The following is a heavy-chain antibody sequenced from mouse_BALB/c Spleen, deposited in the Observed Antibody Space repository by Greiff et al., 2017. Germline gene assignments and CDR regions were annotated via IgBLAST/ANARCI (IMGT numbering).Heavy chain of an antibody. CDR3: ARSIYYYAMDY. V-gene: IGHV3-2*02. CDR1: GYSITSDYA. Sequence: VQLKESGPGLVKPSQSLSLTCTVTGYSITSDYAWNWIRQFPGNKLEWMGYISYSGSTSYNPSLKSRISITRDTSKNQFFLQLNSVTTEDTATYYCARSIYYYAMDYWGQGTSVTVSS. J-gene: IGHJ4*01. CDR2: ISYSGST.